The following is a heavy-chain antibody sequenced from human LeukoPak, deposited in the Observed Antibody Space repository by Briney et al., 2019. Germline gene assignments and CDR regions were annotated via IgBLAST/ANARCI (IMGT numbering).Heavy chain of an antibody. V-gene: IGHV3-30*02. CDR2: IRHDGTIK. J-gene: IGHJ4*02. Sequence: GGSLRLSCTASGFTFSIYGMYWVRQAPGKGLEWVAFIRHDGTIKYYADSMKGRFTISRDNSENTLYLQLNSLRAEDTAVYYCAKDSLTDIDYWGQGTLVTVSS. CDR3: AKDSLTDIDY. D-gene: IGHD3-9*01. CDR1: GFTFSIYG.